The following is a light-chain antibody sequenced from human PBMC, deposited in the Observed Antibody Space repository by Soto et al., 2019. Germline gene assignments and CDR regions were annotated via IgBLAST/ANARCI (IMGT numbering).Light chain of an antibody. CDR3: QQYNNWPYT. CDR2: GAS. V-gene: IGKV3-15*01. Sequence: EIVMTQSPATLSVSPGERVTLSCRASQSISSNLAWYQQKPGQAPRLLIYGASTRATGIPARFSGSGSGTDFTLTISSLQSEDFALYYCQQYNNWPYTFGQGTKVDIK. J-gene: IGKJ2*01. CDR1: QSISSN.